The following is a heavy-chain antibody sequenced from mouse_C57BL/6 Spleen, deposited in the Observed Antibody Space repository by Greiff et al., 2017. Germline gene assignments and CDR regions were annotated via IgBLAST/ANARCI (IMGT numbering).Heavy chain of an antibody. CDR3: AREGGGYCEV. CDR2: IHPNSGST. Sequence: VQLQQPGAELVKPGPSVKLSCKASGYTFTSYWMHWVKQRPGQGLEWIGMIHPNSGSTNYNEKFKSKATLTVDKSSSTAYMQLSSLTSEDSAVYYCAREGGGYCEVWGTGTTVTVSS. CDR1: GYTFTSYW. V-gene: IGHV1-64*01. J-gene: IGHJ1*03.